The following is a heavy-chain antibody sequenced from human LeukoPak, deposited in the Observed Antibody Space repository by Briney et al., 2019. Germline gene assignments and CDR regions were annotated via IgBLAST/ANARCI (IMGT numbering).Heavy chain of an antibody. D-gene: IGHD3-22*01. Sequence: SETLSLTCDVNSGSFSGYYWNWIRQAPGKGLEWIGEINNSGSTNYNPSLKSRVTISGDTSENQFSLRLSSVTAADTAVYYCARASYSYDISGWVPFDYWGQGTLVTVSS. CDR2: INNSGST. J-gene: IGHJ4*02. CDR1: SGSFSGYY. V-gene: IGHV4-34*01. CDR3: ARASYSYDISGWVPFDY.